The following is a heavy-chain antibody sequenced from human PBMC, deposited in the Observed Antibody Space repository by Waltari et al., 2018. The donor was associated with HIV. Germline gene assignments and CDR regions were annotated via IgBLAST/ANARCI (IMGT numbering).Heavy chain of an antibody. CDR2: IPIDVTDE. Sequence: VRLVESGGGVIQPGGSLRLSCAASGFSFGSIGLHLVRQAPGRGLGWLAFIPIDVTDEYYLESVKARFTISRDNSKNTLFLQMSGLRTDDTAFYVCAKDLKARGIDPSLLDTWGQGTLVTVSS. J-gene: IGHJ1*01. CDR1: GFSFGSIG. CDR3: AKDLKARGIDPSLLDT. V-gene: IGHV3-30*02. D-gene: IGHD6-13*01.